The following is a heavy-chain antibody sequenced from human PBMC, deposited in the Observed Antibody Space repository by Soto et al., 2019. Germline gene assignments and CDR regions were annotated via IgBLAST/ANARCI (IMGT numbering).Heavy chain of an antibody. D-gene: IGHD2-8*01. CDR3: AADAKAWQQMVPSDY. CDR2: IAVGSGYT. J-gene: IGHJ4*02. V-gene: IGHV1-58*01. CDR1: GFTFTSSA. Sequence: SVKVSCKASGFTFTSSAFQWVRQARGQRLEWIGWIAVGSGYTNYAQRFQDRVTLTRDTSTATTYMELSRLTSEDTAIYYCAADAKAWQQMVPSDYWGQGTLVTASS.